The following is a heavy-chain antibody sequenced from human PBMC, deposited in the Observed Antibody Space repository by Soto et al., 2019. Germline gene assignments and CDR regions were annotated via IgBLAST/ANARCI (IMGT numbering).Heavy chain of an antibody. D-gene: IGHD2-2*01. J-gene: IGHJ5*02. CDR2: IIPIFGTA. CDR1: GGTFSSYA. Sequence: QVQLVQSGAEVKKPGSSVKVSCKASGGTFSSYAIIWVRQAPGQGLEWMGGIIPIFGTANYAQKFQGRVTITADKSTSTAYMELNSLRSEDTAVYYCAREWRNCSSTSCYGNWFDPWGQGTLVTVSS. CDR3: AREWRNCSSTSCYGNWFDP. V-gene: IGHV1-69*06.